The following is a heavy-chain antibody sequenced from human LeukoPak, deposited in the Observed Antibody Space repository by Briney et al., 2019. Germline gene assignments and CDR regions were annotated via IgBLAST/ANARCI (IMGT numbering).Heavy chain of an antibody. J-gene: IGHJ4*02. CDR1: GYSFTSYW. Sequence: GESLKISCKGSGYSFTSYWIGWVRQMPGKGLEWMGIIYPGDSETRYSPSFQGQVTISADESISTAYRQWSSLKASDTAMYYCARGPPNWGPDFWGQGTLITVSS. V-gene: IGHV5-51*01. D-gene: IGHD7-27*01. CDR2: IYPGDSET. CDR3: ARGPPNWGPDF.